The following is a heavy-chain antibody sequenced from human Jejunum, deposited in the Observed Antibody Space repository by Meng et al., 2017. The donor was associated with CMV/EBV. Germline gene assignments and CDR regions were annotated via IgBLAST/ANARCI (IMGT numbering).Heavy chain of an antibody. CDR2: IYYTGRT. D-gene: IGHD2-2*01. J-gene: IGHJ4*02. Sequence: GGSIRSGDYYWAWIRQPPGKGLEWIGHIYYTGRTYYNPSLESRVTISIDTWKNQFSLKLNSVTAPDTAVYYCATLNYASGPYYFANWGQGTLVTVSS. V-gene: IGHV4-30-4*08. CDR1: GGSIRSGDYY. CDR3: ATLNYASGPYYFAN.